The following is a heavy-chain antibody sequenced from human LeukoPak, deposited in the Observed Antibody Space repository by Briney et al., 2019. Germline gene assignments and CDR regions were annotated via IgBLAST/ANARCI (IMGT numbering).Heavy chain of an antibody. CDR3: ARGLVPGFLDY. Sequence: GGSLRLSCAASGFTFSSYEMNWVRQAPGKGLEWVSYISSSGSTIYYADSVKGRFTISRDNAKNSLYLQMNSLRAEDTAVYYCARGLVPGFLDYWGQGTPVTVSS. CDR1: GFTFSSYE. D-gene: IGHD4-11*01. J-gene: IGHJ4*02. V-gene: IGHV3-48*03. CDR2: ISSSGSTI.